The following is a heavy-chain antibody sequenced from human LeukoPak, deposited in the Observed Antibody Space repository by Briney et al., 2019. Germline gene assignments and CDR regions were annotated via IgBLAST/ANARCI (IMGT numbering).Heavy chain of an antibody. CDR2: ISYDGTNK. Sequence: GRSLRLSCAASGFTFSSHAMHWVRQAPDKGLEWVAVISYDGTNKYYADSVKGRFTISRDNSKNTLYLQMNSLRAEDTAVYYCARDGGKYYDILTGYPYYYYYGMDVWGQGTTVTVSS. V-gene: IGHV3-30-3*01. J-gene: IGHJ6*02. CDR1: GFTFSSHA. D-gene: IGHD3-9*01. CDR3: ARDGGKYYDILTGYPYYYYYGMDV.